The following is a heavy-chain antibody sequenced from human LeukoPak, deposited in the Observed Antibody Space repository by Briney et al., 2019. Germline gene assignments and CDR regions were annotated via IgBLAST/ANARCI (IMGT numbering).Heavy chain of an antibody. CDR2: IYYSGST. Sequence: PSETLSLTCSDSGGSISSYYWSWIQQPPGKGLEWIGYIYYSGSTNYNPSLKSRVTISVDPSKNPFSLKLSSVTAADTAVYYCARGNWNWFDPWGQGTLVTVSS. J-gene: IGHJ5*02. CDR1: GGSISSYY. D-gene: IGHD1-20*01. CDR3: ARGNWNWFDP. V-gene: IGHV4-59*01.